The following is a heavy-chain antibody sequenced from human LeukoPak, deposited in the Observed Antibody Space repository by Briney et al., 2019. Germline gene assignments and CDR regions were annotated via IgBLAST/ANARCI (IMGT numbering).Heavy chain of an antibody. V-gene: IGHV4-31*03. Sequence: PSETLSLTCTVSGGSISSGGYCWSWIRHHPGKGLEYIGYIYYSGSTYYNPSLKSRITMSVDTSKNQFSLKLSSVTAADTAVYYCARQAALHWYFDLWGRGTLVTVSS. J-gene: IGHJ2*01. D-gene: IGHD2-15*01. CDR1: GGSISSGGYC. CDR3: ARQAALHWYFDL. CDR2: IYYSGST.